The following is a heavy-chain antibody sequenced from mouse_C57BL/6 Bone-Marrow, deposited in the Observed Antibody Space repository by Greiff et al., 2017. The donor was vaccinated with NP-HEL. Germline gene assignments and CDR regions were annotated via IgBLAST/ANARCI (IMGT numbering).Heavy chain of an antibody. J-gene: IGHJ4*01. Sequence: VQGVESGPELVKPGASVKLSCKASGYTFTSYDINWVKQRPGQGLEWIGWIYPRDGSTKYNETFTGKATLTVDTSSSTASMELHSLTSEDSAVYFCARGDGPYAMDYWGQGTSVTVSS. CDR2: IYPRDGST. V-gene: IGHV1-85*01. D-gene: IGHD2-3*01. CDR3: ARGDGPYAMDY. CDR1: GYTFTSYD.